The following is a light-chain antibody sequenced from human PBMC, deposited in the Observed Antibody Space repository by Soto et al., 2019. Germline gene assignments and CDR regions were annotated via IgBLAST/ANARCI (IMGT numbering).Light chain of an antibody. Sequence: EIVLTQSPVTLSLSPGERATLSCRASQSVSNQLAWYQQKPGQAPRLLIYDASRRVTGIPPRFSGSGSGTDFTLTLSSLEPEDFAVYYCQQFQSSLRTFGQGTQVEV. CDR3: QQFQSSLRT. V-gene: IGKV3-11*01. CDR1: QSVSNQ. CDR2: DAS. J-gene: IGKJ1*01.